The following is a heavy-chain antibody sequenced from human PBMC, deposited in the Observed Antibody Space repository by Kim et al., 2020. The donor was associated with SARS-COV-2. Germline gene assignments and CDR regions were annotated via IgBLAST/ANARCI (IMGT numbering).Heavy chain of an antibody. CDR1: GYTFTSYY. D-gene: IGHD5-18*01. CDR3: ARGNDEEGYSLGDFDY. J-gene: IGHJ4*02. V-gene: IGHV1-46*01. Sequence: ASVKVSCKASGYTFTSYYMHWVRQAPGQGLEWMGIINPSGGSTSYAQKFQGRVTMTRDTSTSTVYMELSSLRSEDTAVYYCARGNDEEGYSLGDFDYWGQGTLVTVSS. CDR2: INPSGGST.